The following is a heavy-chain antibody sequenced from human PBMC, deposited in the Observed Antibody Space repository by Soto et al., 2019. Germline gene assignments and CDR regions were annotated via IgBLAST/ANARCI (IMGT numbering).Heavy chain of an antibody. V-gene: IGHV4-31*03. Sequence: SETLSPTFNHSGIPINTCRYCWNWTRHLPGKGLEWIGYIYDSGSTYYNPSLKSRVTMSVDTSKNQFFLNLSSVTAADTAVYYCAREFYYDSGSSRWFDPWGQGTPVTVS. CDR1: GIPINTCRYC. J-gene: IGHJ5*02. CDR3: AREFYYDSGSSRWFDP. D-gene: IGHD3-10*01. CDR2: IYDSGST.